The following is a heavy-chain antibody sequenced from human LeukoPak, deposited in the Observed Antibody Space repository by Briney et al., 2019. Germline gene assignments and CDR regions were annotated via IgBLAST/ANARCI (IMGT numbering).Heavy chain of an antibody. CDR3: ARDRVGYCSSTSCYTFQH. CDR1: GGTFSSYA. J-gene: IGHJ1*01. D-gene: IGHD2-2*02. V-gene: IGHV1-69*05. CDR2: IIPIFGTA. Sequence: ASVKVSCKASGGTFSSYAISWVRQAPGQELEWMGGIIPIFGTANYAQKFQGRVTITTDESTSTAYMELSSLRSEDTAVYYCARDRVGYCSSTSCYTFQHWGQGTLVTVSS.